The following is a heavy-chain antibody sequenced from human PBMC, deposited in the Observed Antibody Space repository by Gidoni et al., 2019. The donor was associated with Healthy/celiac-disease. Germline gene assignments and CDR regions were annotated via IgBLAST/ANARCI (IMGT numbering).Heavy chain of an antibody. CDR3: ARDQGDTAMVYSPAFDI. J-gene: IGHJ3*02. CDR2: IYYSGST. D-gene: IGHD5-18*01. V-gene: IGHV4-39*07. Sequence: QLQLQESGPGLVKPSETLSLTCTVSGASTTGSGTTWGWIRRPPGKGLEWIGSIYYSGSTYYNPSLKSRVTISVDTSKNQFSLKLSSVTAADTAVYYCARDQGDTAMVYSPAFDIWGQGTMVTVSS. CDR1: GASTTGSGTT.